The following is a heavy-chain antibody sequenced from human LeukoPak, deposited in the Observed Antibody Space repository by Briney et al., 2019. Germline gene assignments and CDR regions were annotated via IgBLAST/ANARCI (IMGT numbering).Heavy chain of an antibody. D-gene: IGHD3-10*01. V-gene: IGHV4-30-4*01. Sequence: PSETLSLTCTVSGGSISSGDYYWSWIRQPPGKGLEWIGYIYYSGSTYYNPSLKSRVTISVDTSKNQFSLKLSSVTAADTAVYYCARGQVLLWFGELGNFDYWGQGTLVTVSS. CDR1: GGSISSGDYY. CDR2: IYYSGST. CDR3: ARGQVLLWFGELGNFDY. J-gene: IGHJ4*02.